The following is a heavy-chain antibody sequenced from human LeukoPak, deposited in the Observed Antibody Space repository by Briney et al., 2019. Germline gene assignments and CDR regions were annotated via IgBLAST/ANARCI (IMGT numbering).Heavy chain of an antibody. V-gene: IGHV3-21*06. D-gene: IGHD6-13*01. CDR2: TTSSSSYI. CDR3: ARVAYSSSWRERYKYYLDY. J-gene: IGHJ4*02. Sequence: GGSLRLSCAASGFTFSSYNMNWVRQAPGKGLEWVSSTTSSSSYIYYADSVKGRFTISRDNAKNSLYLQMNSLRADDTAVYYCARVAYSSSWRERYKYYLDYWGQGTLVTVSS. CDR1: GFTFSSYN.